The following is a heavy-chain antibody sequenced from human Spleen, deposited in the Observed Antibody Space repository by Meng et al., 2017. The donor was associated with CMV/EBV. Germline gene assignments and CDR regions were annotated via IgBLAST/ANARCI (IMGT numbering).Heavy chain of an antibody. D-gene: IGHD2-2*01. J-gene: IGHJ6*02. CDR1: GYTLTELS. V-gene: IGHV1-24*01. Sequence: ASVKVSCKVSGYTLTELSMHWVRQAPGKGLEWMGGFDPEDGETIYAQKFQGRVTMTEDTSTDTAYMELSSLRSEDTAVYYCARDGCSSTSCYFSYYYGMDVWGQGTTVTVSS. CDR3: ARDGCSSTSCYFSYYYGMDV. CDR2: FDPEDGET.